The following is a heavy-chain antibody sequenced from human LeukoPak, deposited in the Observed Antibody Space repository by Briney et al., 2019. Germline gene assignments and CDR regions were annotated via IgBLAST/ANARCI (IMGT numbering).Heavy chain of an antibody. CDR2: IYYTGKT. CDR1: GDFISSNYY. J-gene: IGHJ4*02. V-gene: IGHV4-39*01. Sequence: SETLSLTCTVSGDFISSNYYWGWIRQPPGKGPDWIGSIYYTGKTYYNPSLKSRVTISVDTSKNQFSLKLSSVTAADTAVYYCARHAGSVAADIIFDYWGQGTLVTVSS. CDR3: ARHAGSVAADIIFDY. D-gene: IGHD6-13*01.